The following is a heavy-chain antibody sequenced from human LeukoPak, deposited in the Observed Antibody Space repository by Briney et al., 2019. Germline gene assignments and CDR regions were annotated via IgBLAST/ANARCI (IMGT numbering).Heavy chain of an antibody. Sequence: SVKVSCKASGGTFSSYAISWVRQAPGQGLEWMGGIIPIFGTANYAQKLQGRVTITADESTSTAYMELSSLRSKDTAVYYCARGMVGATQSAAFDIWGQGTMVTVSS. CDR3: ARGMVGATQSAAFDI. J-gene: IGHJ3*02. V-gene: IGHV1-69*13. D-gene: IGHD1-26*01. CDR2: IIPIFGTA. CDR1: GGTFSSYA.